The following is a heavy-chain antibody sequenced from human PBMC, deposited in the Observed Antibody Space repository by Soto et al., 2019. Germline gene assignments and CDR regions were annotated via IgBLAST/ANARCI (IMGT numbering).Heavy chain of an antibody. D-gene: IGHD4-17*01. J-gene: IGHJ4*02. CDR2: IYYSGST. V-gene: IGHV4-39*01. Sequence: PSETLSLTCTVSGGSISSSSYYWGWIRQPPGKGLEWIGSIYYSGSTYYNPSLKSRVTISVDTSKNQFSLKLSSVTAADTAVYYCATMGNDYGDYLRDYWGQGTLVTVSS. CDR1: GGSISSSSYY. CDR3: ATMGNDYGDYLRDY.